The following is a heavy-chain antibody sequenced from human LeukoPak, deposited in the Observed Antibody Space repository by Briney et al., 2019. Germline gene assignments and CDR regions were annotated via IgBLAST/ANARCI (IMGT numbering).Heavy chain of an antibody. V-gene: IGHV1-18*01. CDR2: ISAYNGNT. Sequence: ASVKVSCKASGYTFTSYGISWVRQAPGQGLEWMGWISAYNGNTNYAQKLQGRVTMTTDTSTSTAYMELRSLRSDDTAVYYCARDDDVVVVAATGYYYYGMDVWGQGTTVTVSS. CDR3: ARDDDVVVVAATGYYYYGMDV. J-gene: IGHJ6*02. CDR1: GYTFTSYG. D-gene: IGHD2-15*01.